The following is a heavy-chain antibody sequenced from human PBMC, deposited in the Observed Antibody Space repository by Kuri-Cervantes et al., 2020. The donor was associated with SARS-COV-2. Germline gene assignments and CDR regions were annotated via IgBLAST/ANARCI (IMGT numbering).Heavy chain of an antibody. CDR3: ARDTTFGNPKAFDI. J-gene: IGHJ3*02. CDR2: IKQDGSEK. D-gene: IGHD3-3*01. CDR1: GFTFSSYW. V-gene: IGHV3-7*01. Sequence: GESLKISCAASGFTFSSYWMSWVRQAPGKGLEWVANIKQDGSEKYYVDSVKGRFTISRDNAKNSLYLQMNSLRAEDTAVYYCARDTTFGNPKAFDIWGQGTMVTVSS.